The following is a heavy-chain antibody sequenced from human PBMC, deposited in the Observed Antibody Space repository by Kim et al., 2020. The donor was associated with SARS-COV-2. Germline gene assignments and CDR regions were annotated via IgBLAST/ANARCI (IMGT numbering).Heavy chain of an antibody. Sequence: ASVKVSCKASGYIFSDYYLHWVRQAPGQGFEWMGWIYPKTGVTNYSQKFQDRVSLTRDTSLSTGYMDLSGLSSDDTAIYLCAVWGSSGLAPNFDFWGQG. V-gene: IGHV1-2*02. CDR3: AVWGSSGLAPNFDF. CDR2: IYPKTGVT. CDR1: GYIFSDYY. J-gene: IGHJ4*02. D-gene: IGHD3-16*01.